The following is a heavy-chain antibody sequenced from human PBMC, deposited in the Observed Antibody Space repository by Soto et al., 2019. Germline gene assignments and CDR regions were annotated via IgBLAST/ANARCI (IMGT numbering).Heavy chain of an antibody. Sequence: SVKVSCKASGGTFGSDAITWVRQAPGQGLEWVGRIIPIFGTTDYAQNLQGRVTISADKSTLTSYMELHSLTSDDTALYYCARDRTDSGYYTNWLDPWGQGTQVTVSS. CDR1: GGTFGSDA. CDR2: IIPIFGTT. V-gene: IGHV1-69*06. J-gene: IGHJ5*02. CDR3: ARDRTDSGYYTNWLDP. D-gene: IGHD3-22*01.